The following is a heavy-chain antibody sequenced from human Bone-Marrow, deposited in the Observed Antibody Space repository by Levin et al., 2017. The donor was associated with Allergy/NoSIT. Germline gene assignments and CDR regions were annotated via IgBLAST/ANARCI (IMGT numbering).Heavy chain of an antibody. J-gene: IGHJ4*02. CDR1: GFTFSYYW. D-gene: IGHD3-16*01. CDR2: ITSDGSST. V-gene: IGHV3-74*01. Sequence: GESLKISCAASGFTFSYYWMYWVRQAPGKGLVWVSRITSDGSSTIYADSVKGRFTISRDNAKNTLYLQMNRLGPEDTAVYYCASPYDSYDSVGYWGQGPLVTVSS. CDR3: ASPYDSYDSVGY.